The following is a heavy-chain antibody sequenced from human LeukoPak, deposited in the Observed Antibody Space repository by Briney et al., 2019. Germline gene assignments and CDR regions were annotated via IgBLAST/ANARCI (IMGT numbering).Heavy chain of an antibody. D-gene: IGHD3-22*01. V-gene: IGHV4-59*01. CDR1: GSSINVYY. CDR3: ARVPYYYDSSGYYDPA. Sequence: SETLSPTCTVSGSSINVYYWSWIRQSPGKGLEWIAYISYSGSTNYNPSLKSRVTISVDTSKNQFSLKLSSVTAADTAVYYCARVPYYYDSSGYYDPAWGQGTLVTVSS. CDR2: ISYSGST. J-gene: IGHJ5*02.